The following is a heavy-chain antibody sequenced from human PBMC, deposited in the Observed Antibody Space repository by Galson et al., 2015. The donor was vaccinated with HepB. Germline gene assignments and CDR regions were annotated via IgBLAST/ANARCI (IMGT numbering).Heavy chain of an antibody. CDR1: GYTFTSYV. J-gene: IGHJ6*02. CDR3: ARVTSLYDFRSGAYSYYYYGMDV. Sequence: SVKVSCKASGYTFTSYVINWVRQAPGQGLEWMGGINTNTGTPTYAQGFTGRFVFSLDTSVSTAYLQISSLKTEDTAVYYCARVTSLYDFRSGAYSYYYYGMDVWGQGTTVAVSS. V-gene: IGHV7-4-1*02. D-gene: IGHD3-22*01. CDR2: INTNTGTP.